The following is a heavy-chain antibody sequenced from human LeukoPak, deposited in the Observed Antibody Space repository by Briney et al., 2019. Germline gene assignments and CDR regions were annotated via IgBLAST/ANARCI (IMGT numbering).Heavy chain of an antibody. V-gene: IGHV3-21*01. CDR2: ISSSSSYI. Sequence: PGGSLRLSCAASGFTFSSYSMNWVRQAPGKGLEWVSSISSSSSYIYYADSVKGRVTISRDNAKNSLYLQMNSLRAEDTAVYYCARDRITMVRGVILFDPWGQGTLVTVSS. CDR3: ARDRITMVRGVILFDP. J-gene: IGHJ5*02. D-gene: IGHD3-10*01. CDR1: GFTFSSYS.